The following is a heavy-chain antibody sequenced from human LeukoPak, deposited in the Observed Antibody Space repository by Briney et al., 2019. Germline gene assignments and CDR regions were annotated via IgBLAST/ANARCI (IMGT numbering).Heavy chain of an antibody. Sequence: SETLSLTCTVSGGSISSYYWSWIRQPPGKGLEWIGYIYYSGSTNYNPSLKSRVTISVHASKNQFSLKLSSVTAADTAVYYCAGQGATRPPYYWGQGTLVTVSS. J-gene: IGHJ4*02. CDR3: AGQGATRPPYY. D-gene: IGHD1-26*01. V-gene: IGHV4-59*08. CDR1: GGSISSYY. CDR2: IYYSGST.